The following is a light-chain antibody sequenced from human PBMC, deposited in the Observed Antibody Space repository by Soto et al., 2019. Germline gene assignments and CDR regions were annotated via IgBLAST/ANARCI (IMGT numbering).Light chain of an antibody. CDR2: SDN. CDR3: AAWDVSLVV. CDR1: SSNIGTNT. J-gene: IGLJ2*01. Sequence: VLTQPPSASGTPGQRVTISCSGSSSNIGTNTVIWYQQLPGAAPKLLIYSDNQRPSGVPDRFAGSKSGTSASLAISGLQSEDEADYYCAAWDVSLVVFGGGTKLTVL. V-gene: IGLV1-44*01.